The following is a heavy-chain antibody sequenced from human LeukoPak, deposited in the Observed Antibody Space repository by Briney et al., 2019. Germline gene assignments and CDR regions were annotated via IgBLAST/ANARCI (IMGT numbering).Heavy chain of an antibody. D-gene: IGHD3-3*01. CDR3: ARARLYYDFWSGYYDGDYYYMDV. CDR2: IYRRGSP. Sequence: PSETLSLTCTVSGGSISSSNYYWGWIRQPPGKGMEWFGSIYRRGSPYHNPSLESRVTMSVDTSKNQFSLKLSSVTAADTAVYYCARARLYYDFWSGYYDGDYYYMDVWGKGTTVTVSS. CDR1: GGSISSSNYY. J-gene: IGHJ6*03. V-gene: IGHV4-39*07.